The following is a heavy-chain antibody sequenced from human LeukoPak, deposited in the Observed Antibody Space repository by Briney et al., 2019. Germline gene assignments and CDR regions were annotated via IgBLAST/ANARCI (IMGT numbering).Heavy chain of an antibody. CDR3: ARRRDLYSGSYYPFDY. J-gene: IGHJ4*02. D-gene: IGHD1-26*01. Sequence: GESLKISCKGSGYRFTNYWIGWVRQMPGKGLEWMGIIYPGDSETRYSPSFQGQVTISADKSISTAYLQWSSLTASDTAMYYCARRRDLYSGSYYPFDYWGQGTLVTVSS. CDR2: IYPGDSET. CDR1: GYRFTNYW. V-gene: IGHV5-51*01.